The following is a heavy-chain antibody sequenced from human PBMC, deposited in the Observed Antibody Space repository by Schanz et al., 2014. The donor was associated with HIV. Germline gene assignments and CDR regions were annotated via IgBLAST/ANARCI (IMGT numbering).Heavy chain of an antibody. D-gene: IGHD6-13*01. J-gene: IGHJ5*02. CDR3: ARASPGIAAADTLGWFDP. Sequence: VQLVETGGDLIQPGGSLRLSCSVSGFNVRSNYMTWVRQAPGKGLEWVSLIFSGGDTFYADSVRGRFSISKDNSKNTLYLQLNSLRAEDTAVYYCARASPGIAAADTLGWFDPWGQGTLVIVSS. CDR2: IFSGGDT. CDR1: GFNVRSNY. V-gene: IGHV3-53*02.